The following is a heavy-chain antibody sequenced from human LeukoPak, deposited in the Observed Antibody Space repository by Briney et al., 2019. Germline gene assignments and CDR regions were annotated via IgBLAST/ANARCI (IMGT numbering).Heavy chain of an antibody. CDR3: ASAGLVTMIVVNDAFDI. CDR1: GYTFTSYD. V-gene: IGHV1-8*01. Sequence: ASVKVSCKASGYTFTSYDINWVRQATGQGLEWMGWMNPNSGNTGYAQKFQGRVTMTRNTSISTAYMELSSLRSEDTAVYYCASAGLVTMIVVNDAFDIWGQGTMVTVSS. CDR2: MNPNSGNT. D-gene: IGHD3-22*01. J-gene: IGHJ3*02.